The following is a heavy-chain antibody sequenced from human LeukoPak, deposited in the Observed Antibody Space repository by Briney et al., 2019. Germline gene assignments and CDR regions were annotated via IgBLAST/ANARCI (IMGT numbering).Heavy chain of an antibody. V-gene: IGHV4-34*01. J-gene: IGHJ4*02. CDR3: ARGPRGFARPLSY. CDR2: INHSGST. D-gene: IGHD2-21*01. CDR1: GGSFSGYY. Sequence: KSSETLSLTCAVYGGSFSGYYWSWIRQPPGKGLEWIGEINHSGSTNYNPSLKSRVTISVDTSKNQFSLKLSSVTAADTAVYYCARGPRGFARPLSYWGQGTLVTVSS.